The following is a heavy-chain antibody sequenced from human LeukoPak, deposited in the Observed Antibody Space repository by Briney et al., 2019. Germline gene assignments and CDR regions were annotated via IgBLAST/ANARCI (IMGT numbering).Heavy chain of an antibody. Sequence: SVKVSCKASGGTFSSYAISWVRQAPGQGLEWMGGIIPIFGTANYAQKFQGRVTITADKSTSTAYMELSSLRSEDTAVYYCARNPCGGGSCYLNYYYYGMDVWGQGTTVTVSS. D-gene: IGHD2-15*01. V-gene: IGHV1-69*06. J-gene: IGHJ6*02. CDR2: IIPIFGTA. CDR3: ARNPCGGGSCYLNYYYYGMDV. CDR1: GGTFSSYA.